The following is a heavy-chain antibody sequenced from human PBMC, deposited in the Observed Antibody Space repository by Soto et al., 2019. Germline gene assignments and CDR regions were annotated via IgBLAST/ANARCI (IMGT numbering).Heavy chain of an antibody. CDR3: AKDRGSGYDDVSGVLDY. Sequence: EVQLVESGGGLVKPGGSLRLSCATSGFTLSSHNMNWVRQAPGKGLEWVSSISSSTTYVSSSYIFYADSVKGRFTISRDNSKKSVYLQMNSLRAEDTGVYYCAKDRGSGYDDVSGVLDYWGQGTLVTVSS. CDR1: GFTLSSHN. J-gene: IGHJ4*02. V-gene: IGHV3-21*01. CDR2: ISSSTTYVSSSYI. D-gene: IGHD5-12*01.